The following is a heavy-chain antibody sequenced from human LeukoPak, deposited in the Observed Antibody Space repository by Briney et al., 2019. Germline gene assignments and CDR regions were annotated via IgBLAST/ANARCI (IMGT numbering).Heavy chain of an antibody. V-gene: IGHV4-34*01. CDR2: INHSGST. J-gene: IGHJ3*02. D-gene: IGHD3-22*01. CDR1: GGSFSGYY. CDR3: ARAEGAYYYDSRSNAFDI. Sequence: SETLSLTCAVYGGSFSGYYWSWIRQPPGKGLEWIGEINHSGSTNYNPSLKSRVTISVDTSKNQFSLKLSSATAADTAVYYCARAEGAYYYDSRSNAFDIWGQGTMVTVSS.